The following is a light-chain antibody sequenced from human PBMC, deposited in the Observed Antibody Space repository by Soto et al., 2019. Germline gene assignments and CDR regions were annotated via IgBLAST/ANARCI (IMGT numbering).Light chain of an antibody. CDR2: GDR. CDR3: CSYAESSTPFV. V-gene: IGLV2-23*01. J-gene: IGLJ1*01. Sequence: QSVLTQPASVSGSPGQSLTISCTGTSSDVVSSNLVSWYQHLPGKAPQLIIYGDRQRPSGVSDRFSGSKSGNRASLTISGLQAEDEADYYCCSYAESSTPFVFGTGTKLTVL. CDR1: SSDVVSSNL.